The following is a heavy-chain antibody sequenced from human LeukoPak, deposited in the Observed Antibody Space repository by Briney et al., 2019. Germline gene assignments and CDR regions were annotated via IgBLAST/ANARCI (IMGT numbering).Heavy chain of an antibody. Sequence: SETLSLTCIISGGSIGPYYWSWIRQAAGKGPEWIGRIYTTGTADYNPSLKGRVFLSVDTSKNQFSLKLSSVTAADTAVYYCARGNWFDPWGQGTLVTVSS. CDR1: GGSIGPYY. CDR3: ARGNWFDP. J-gene: IGHJ5*02. V-gene: IGHV4-4*07. CDR2: IYTTGTA.